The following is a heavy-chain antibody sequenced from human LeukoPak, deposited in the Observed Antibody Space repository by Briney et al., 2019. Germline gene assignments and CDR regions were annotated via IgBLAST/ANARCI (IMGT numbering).Heavy chain of an antibody. CDR3: ARTLHPPNLNWYFDY. J-gene: IGHJ4*02. Sequence: SETLSLTCNVSGYSISSGYFWGWIRQPPGKGLEWIGCIFHTGSTYYNPSLKSRVTISVDTSKNQFSLKLSSVSAADTAVHYCARTLHPPNLNWYFDYWGQGILVTVSS. D-gene: IGHD1-1*01. CDR2: IFHTGST. V-gene: IGHV4-38-2*02. CDR1: GYSISSGYF.